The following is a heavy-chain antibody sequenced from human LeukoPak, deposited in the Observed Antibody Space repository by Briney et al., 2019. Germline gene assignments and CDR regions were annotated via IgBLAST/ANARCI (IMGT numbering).Heavy chain of an antibody. D-gene: IGHD3-9*01. V-gene: IGHV5-51*01. J-gene: IGHJ4*02. CDR3: TRSPDIDILTGYSRYYFDY. Sequence: GESLKISCQVSGYSFTNYWIGWVRQMPGKGLEWMGSIDPGDSDTRYSPSFQGQVTISADKSISTAYLQWNSLKASDTAIYYCTRSPDIDILTGYSRYYFDYWGQGTLVTVSS. CDR2: IDPGDSDT. CDR1: GYSFTNYW.